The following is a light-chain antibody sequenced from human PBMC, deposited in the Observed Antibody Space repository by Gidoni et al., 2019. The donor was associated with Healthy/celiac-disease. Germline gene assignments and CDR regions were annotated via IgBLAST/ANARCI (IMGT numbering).Light chain of an antibody. Sequence: DIVMTQSPDSLAVSLGERATINCKSSQSVLYSSNNKNYLAWYQQKPGQPPKLLIYWASTRESGVPDRFSGSGSGTDFTLTISSLQAEDMAVYYCQKYYSTPRTFGQGTKVEIK. V-gene: IGKV4-1*01. CDR1: QSVLYSSNNKNY. CDR2: WAS. CDR3: QKYYSTPRT. J-gene: IGKJ1*01.